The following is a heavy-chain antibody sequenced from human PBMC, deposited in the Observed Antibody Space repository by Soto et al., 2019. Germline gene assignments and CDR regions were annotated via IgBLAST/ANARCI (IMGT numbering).Heavy chain of an antibody. Sequence: SETLSLTCAVYGGSFSGYYWSWIRQPPGKGLEWIGEINHSGSTNYNPSLRSRVTISVDTSKNQFSLKLSSVTAADTAVYYCARGRNCSSTSCHRRSWFDPWGQGTLVTVSS. CDR2: INHSGST. D-gene: IGHD2-2*01. CDR1: GGSFSGYY. CDR3: ARGRNCSSTSCHRRSWFDP. V-gene: IGHV4-34*01. J-gene: IGHJ5*01.